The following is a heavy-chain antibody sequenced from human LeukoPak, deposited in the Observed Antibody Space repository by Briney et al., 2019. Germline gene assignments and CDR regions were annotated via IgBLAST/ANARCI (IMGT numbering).Heavy chain of an antibody. CDR1: GFTFSSYW. CDR2: INSDGSST. D-gene: IGHD4-17*01. CDR3: ASAPTKSDYPWFDP. Sequence: PGGSLRLSCAASGFTFSSYWMHWVRQAPGKGLVWVSRINSDGSSTSYADSVKGRFTISRDNAKTTLYLQMDSLRAEDTAVYYCASAPTKSDYPWFDPWGQGTQVTVSS. V-gene: IGHV3-74*01. J-gene: IGHJ5*02.